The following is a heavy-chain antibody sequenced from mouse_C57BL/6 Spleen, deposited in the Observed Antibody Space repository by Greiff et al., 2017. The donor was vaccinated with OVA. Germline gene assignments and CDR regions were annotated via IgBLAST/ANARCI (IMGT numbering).Heavy chain of an antibody. Sequence: EVQLQESEGGLVQPGSSMKLSCTASGFTFSDYYMAWVRQVPEKGLEWVANINYDGSSTYYLDSLKSRFIISRDNAKNILYLQMSSLKSEDTATYYCARAAYDGYFDVWGTGTTVTVSS. CDR2: INYDGSST. D-gene: IGHD2-3*01. J-gene: IGHJ1*03. V-gene: IGHV5-16*01. CDR1: GFTFSDYY. CDR3: ARAAYDGYFDV.